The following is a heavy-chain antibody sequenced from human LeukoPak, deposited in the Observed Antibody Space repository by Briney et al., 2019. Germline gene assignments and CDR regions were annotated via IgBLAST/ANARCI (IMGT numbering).Heavy chain of an antibody. J-gene: IGHJ5*02. CDR3: AREGAGSSGWYGGSDWFDP. Sequence: SETLSLTCAVYGGSFSGYYWSWIRQPPGKGLEWIGEINHSGSTNYNPSLKSRVTMSVDTSKNQFSLKLSSVTAADTAVYYCAREGAGSSGWYGGSDWFDPWGQGTLVTVSS. CDR1: GGSFSGYY. CDR2: INHSGST. V-gene: IGHV4-34*01. D-gene: IGHD6-19*01.